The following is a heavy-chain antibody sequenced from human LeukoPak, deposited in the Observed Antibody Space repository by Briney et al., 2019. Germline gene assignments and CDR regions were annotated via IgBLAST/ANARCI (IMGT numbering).Heavy chain of an antibody. D-gene: IGHD6-13*01. CDR3: ASSWLHFDL. Sequence: KPSETLSLTCAVYGGSFSGYYWSWIRQPPGKGLEWIGEINHSGSTNYNPSLKSRVTISVDTSKNQFSLKLSSVTAADTAVYYCASSWLHFDLWGRGTLVTVSS. J-gene: IGHJ2*01. CDR1: GGSFSGYY. CDR2: INHSGST. V-gene: IGHV4-34*01.